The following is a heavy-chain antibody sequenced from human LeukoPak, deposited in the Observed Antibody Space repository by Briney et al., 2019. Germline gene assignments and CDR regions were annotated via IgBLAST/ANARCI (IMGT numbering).Heavy chain of an antibody. V-gene: IGHV4-39*07. Sequence: SETLSLTCTVSGGPISSSSYYWGWIRQPPGKGLEWIGSIYYSGSTYYNPSLKSRVTISVDTSKNQFSLKLSSVTAADTAVYYCARDYGYYYYGMDVWGQGTTVTVSS. CDR2: IYYSGST. CDR1: GGPISSSSYY. CDR3: ARDYGYYYYGMDV. D-gene: IGHD4-17*01. J-gene: IGHJ6*02.